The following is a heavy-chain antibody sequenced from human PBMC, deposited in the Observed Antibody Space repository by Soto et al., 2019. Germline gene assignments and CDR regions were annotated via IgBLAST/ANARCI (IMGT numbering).Heavy chain of an antibody. D-gene: IGHD6-19*01. V-gene: IGHV1-46*01. J-gene: IGHJ4*02. CDR3: ARESSGTQYFDY. Sequence: QVQLEQSGAEVKKPGASMKVSCQASGYTFTSYYIHWVRQAPGQGLEWMGVSHVGPDTTMYAQKFQGRVTMTRETATSTVYMELSSLISEDTAVYFCARESSGTQYFDYWGQGTLVTGS. CDR2: SHVGPDTT. CDR1: GYTFTSYY.